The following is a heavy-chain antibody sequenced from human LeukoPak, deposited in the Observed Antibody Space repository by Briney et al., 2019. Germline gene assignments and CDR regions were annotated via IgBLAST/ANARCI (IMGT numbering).Heavy chain of an antibody. CDR2: ISGSGGST. J-gene: IGHJ4*02. Sequence: PGGSLRLSCAASGFTFSSYVMSWVRQAPGKGLECVSAISGSGGSTYYADSVKGRFTISRDNSKNTLYLQMNSLRAEDTAIYYRAKSDCSSTNCYGIDYWGQGTLVTVSS. CDR3: AKSDCSSTNCYGIDY. V-gene: IGHV3-23*01. D-gene: IGHD2-2*01. CDR1: GFTFSSYV.